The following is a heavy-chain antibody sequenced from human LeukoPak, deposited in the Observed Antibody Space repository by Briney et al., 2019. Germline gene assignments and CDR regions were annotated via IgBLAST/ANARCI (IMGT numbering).Heavy chain of an antibody. V-gene: IGHV4-38-2*01. CDR2: ISHSWST. D-gene: IGHD5-18*01. Sequence: NPLETLSLTCAVSGYSISSGYYWGSIRQPPGNGLEWIGSISHSWSTYYNPSLMSRVTISVDASENQSSLKLSSVTAADTAVYYWARLLDTAMAFDYWGQGTLVTVSS. J-gene: IGHJ4*02. CDR3: ARLLDTAMAFDY. CDR1: GYSISSGYY.